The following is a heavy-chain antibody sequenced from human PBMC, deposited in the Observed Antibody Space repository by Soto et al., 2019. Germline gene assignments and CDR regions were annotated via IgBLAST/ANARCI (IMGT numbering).Heavy chain of an antibody. V-gene: IGHV4-34*01. CDR2: INHSGST. CDR3: AHYSGYDCDFDYYYYMDV. Sequence: PSETLSLTCAVYGGSFSGYYWSWIRQPPGKGLEWIGEINHSGSTNYNPSLKSRVTISVDTSKNQFSLKLSSVTAADTAVYYCAHYSGYDCDFDYYYYMDVWGKGTTVTVSS. CDR1: GGSFSGYY. J-gene: IGHJ6*03. D-gene: IGHD5-12*01.